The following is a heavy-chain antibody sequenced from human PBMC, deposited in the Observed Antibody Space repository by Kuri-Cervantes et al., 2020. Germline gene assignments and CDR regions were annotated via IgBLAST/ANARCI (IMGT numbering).Heavy chain of an antibody. D-gene: IGHD3-10*01. CDR2: INAGNGNT. CDR1: GYTFTSYY. CDR3: ARDETYYYGSGIDY. Sequence: ASVKVSCKASGYTFTSYYMHWVRQAPGQGLEWVGWINAGNGNTKYSQKFQGRVTITRDTSASTAYMELSSLRSEDTAVYYCARDETYYYGSGIDYWGQGTLVTVSS. V-gene: IGHV1-3*01. J-gene: IGHJ4*02.